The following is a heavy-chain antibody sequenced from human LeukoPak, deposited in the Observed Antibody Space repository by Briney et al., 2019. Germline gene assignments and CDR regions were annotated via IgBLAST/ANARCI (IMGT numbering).Heavy chain of an antibody. D-gene: IGHD5-18*01. V-gene: IGHV4-39*07. Sequence: SETLSLTCTVSGGSISSISYYWGWIRQPPGKGLEWIGPIYNSGSTYYNPSIKSRDTIPVDTSKNQLSLTLSSVTAADTAVYYCARGDLNVSTAMECFDYWGQGTLVTVSS. CDR2: IYNSGST. CDR3: ARGDLNVSTAMECFDY. J-gene: IGHJ4*02. CDR1: GGSISSISYY.